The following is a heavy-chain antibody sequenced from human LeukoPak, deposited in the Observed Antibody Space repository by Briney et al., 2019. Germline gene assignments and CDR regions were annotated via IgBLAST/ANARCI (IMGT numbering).Heavy chain of an antibody. CDR3: ARQVGGMTTVTADVDY. D-gene: IGHD4-17*01. CDR2: IYYSGST. J-gene: IGHJ4*02. V-gene: IGHV4-39*01. Sequence: SETLSLTCTVSGGSISSSSYYWGWIRQPPGKGLEWIGSIYYSGSTYYNPSLKSRVTISVDMSKNQFSLKLSSVTAADTAVYYCARQVGGMTTVTADVDYWGQGTLVTVSS. CDR1: GGSISSSSYY.